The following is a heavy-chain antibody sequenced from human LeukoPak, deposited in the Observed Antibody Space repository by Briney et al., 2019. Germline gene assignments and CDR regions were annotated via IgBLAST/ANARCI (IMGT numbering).Heavy chain of an antibody. Sequence: GGSLRLSCAASGFTFSSYEMNWVRQAPGKGLEWVSYISSSGSTIYYADSVKGRFTISRDNAKNSLYLQMNSLRAEDTAVYFCVRDRSGSYPYYFDFWGQGTLVTASS. CDR3: VRDRSGSYPYYFDF. CDR1: GFTFSSYE. J-gene: IGHJ4*02. D-gene: IGHD1-26*01. V-gene: IGHV3-48*03. CDR2: ISSSGSTI.